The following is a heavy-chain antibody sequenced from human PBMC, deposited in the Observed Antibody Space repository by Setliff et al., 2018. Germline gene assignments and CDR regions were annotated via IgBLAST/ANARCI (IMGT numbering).Heavy chain of an antibody. CDR1: GGSISSSSYY. CDR3: ARHGLQLLEWLSAFDY. Sequence: LSLTCTVSGGSISSSSYYWGWIRQPPGKGLEWIGSIYYSGSTYYNPSLKSRVTISVDTSKNQFSLKLTSVTAADTAVYYCARHGLQLLEWLSAFDYWGQGTLVTVSS. CDR2: IYYSGST. J-gene: IGHJ4*02. D-gene: IGHD3-3*01. V-gene: IGHV4-39*01.